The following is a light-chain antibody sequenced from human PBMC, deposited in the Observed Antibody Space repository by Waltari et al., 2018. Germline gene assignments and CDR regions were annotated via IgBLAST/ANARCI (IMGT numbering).Light chain of an antibody. CDR3: MQTTHSPRT. Sequence: DVEMTQSPVSLPVRLGQPASISCRSSQSLVHSAGRTYLNWFQPRPGQSPRRLIYKVSNRESGVPDRFSGSGSGTDFTLKISRVEAEDIAVYYCMQTTHSPRTFGQGTKVEI. CDR2: KVS. J-gene: IGKJ1*01. CDR1: QSLVHSAGRTY. V-gene: IGKV2-30*02.